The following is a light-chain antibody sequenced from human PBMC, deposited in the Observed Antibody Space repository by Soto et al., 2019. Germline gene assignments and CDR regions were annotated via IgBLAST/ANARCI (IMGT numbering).Light chain of an antibody. Sequence: DIQMTQSPPTLSASVGDRVTITCRASQTISTWLAWYQQKPGKAPKLLIYKASTLKSGVPSRFSGSGSGTEFTLTISSLQPEDFATYYCQQSYSTPLAFGGGTKVDNK. CDR3: QQSYSTPLA. CDR1: QTISTW. J-gene: IGKJ4*01. CDR2: KAS. V-gene: IGKV1-5*03.